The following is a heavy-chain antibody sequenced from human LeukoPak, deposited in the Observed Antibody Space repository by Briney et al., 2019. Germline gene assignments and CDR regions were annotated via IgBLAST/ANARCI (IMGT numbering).Heavy chain of an antibody. CDR3: ARGDCSSTSCYIINWFDP. CDR1: GYTFTGYY. Sequence: GASVKVSCKACGYTFTGYYMHWVRQAPGQGLEWMGWINPNSGGTNYAQKFQGRVTMTRDTSISTAYMELSRLRSDDTAVYYCARGDCSSTSCYIINWFDPWGQGTLVTVSS. J-gene: IGHJ5*02. D-gene: IGHD2-2*01. V-gene: IGHV1-2*02. CDR2: INPNSGGT.